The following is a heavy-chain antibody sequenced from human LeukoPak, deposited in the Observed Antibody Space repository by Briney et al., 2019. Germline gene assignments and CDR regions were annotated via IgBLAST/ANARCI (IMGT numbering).Heavy chain of an antibody. D-gene: IGHD3-16*01. CDR2: ISRDSGTI. J-gene: IGHJ4*02. Sequence: GGSLRLSCAASGFTFSRYWVSWVRQAPGKGLEWVSIISRDSGTIIYADSVKGRFTISRDNAMNSLYLQMNSLRAEDTAVYFCAASPPGGPIDYWGQGALVSVSS. V-gene: IGHV3-21*01. CDR3: AASPPGGPIDY. CDR1: GFTFSRYW.